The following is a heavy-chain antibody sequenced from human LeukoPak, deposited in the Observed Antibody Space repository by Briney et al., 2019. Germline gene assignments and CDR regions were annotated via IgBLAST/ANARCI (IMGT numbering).Heavy chain of an antibody. V-gene: IGHV3-13*04. CDR1: GFTLSNYD. CDR2: IGTAGDR. Sequence: GGSLRLSCAASGFTLSNYDMHWVRQTTGKGLEWVSGIGTAGDRYYPASVSGRFTISREIAKSSLYLQMNSLRAEDTAVYFCARDGIAAADFYGMDVWGQGTTVTVSS. CDR3: ARDGIAAADFYGMDV. J-gene: IGHJ6*02. D-gene: IGHD6-13*01.